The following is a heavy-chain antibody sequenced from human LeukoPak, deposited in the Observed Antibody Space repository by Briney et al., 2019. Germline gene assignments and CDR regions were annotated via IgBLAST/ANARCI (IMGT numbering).Heavy chain of an antibody. CDR1: GFTFSSYA. V-gene: IGHV3-23*01. CDR2: ISGSGGST. CDR3: AKDRQNKYSGYDYLSHFDY. D-gene: IGHD5-12*01. J-gene: IGHJ4*02. Sequence: GGSLRLSCAASGFTFSSYAMSWVRQAPGKGLEWVSAISGSGGSTYYADSVKGRFTISRDNSKNTLYLQMNSLRAEDTAVYYGAKDRQNKYSGYDYLSHFDYWGQGTLVTVSS.